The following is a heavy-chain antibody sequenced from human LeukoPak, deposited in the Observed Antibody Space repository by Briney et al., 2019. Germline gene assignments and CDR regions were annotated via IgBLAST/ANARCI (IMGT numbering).Heavy chain of an antibody. V-gene: IGHV3-30-3*02. J-gene: IGHJ6*02. CDR2: ISYDGSSK. CDR3: AKIRRLCSGTSCPEYYYGMDV. D-gene: IGHD2-2*01. CDR1: GFTFSSYA. Sequence: GGSLRLSCAASGFTFSSYAIHWVRQAPGKGLEWVTLISYDGSSKYYAGSVKGRFTISRDNSKNTLYLEMHSLRAEDTAVYYCAKIRRLCSGTSCPEYYYGMDVWGQGTTVTVSS.